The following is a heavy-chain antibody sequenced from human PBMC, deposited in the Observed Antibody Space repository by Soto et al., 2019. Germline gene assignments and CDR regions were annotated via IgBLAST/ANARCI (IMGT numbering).Heavy chain of an antibody. CDR2: IYSRGNT. CDR3: AREHSGSYFVLEY. J-gene: IGHJ4*02. D-gene: IGHD3-10*01. V-gene: IGHV4-31*03. Sequence: QVQLQESGPGLVKPSQTLSLTCTVSSGSINSGLYYWTWIRQHPEKGLEWIGYIYSRGNTYYTPSLKIRVDIPVNTSKNQFSLRVSSVAAADTAVYYCAREHSGSYFVLEYWGQGAQVTVSP. CDR1: SGSINSGLYY.